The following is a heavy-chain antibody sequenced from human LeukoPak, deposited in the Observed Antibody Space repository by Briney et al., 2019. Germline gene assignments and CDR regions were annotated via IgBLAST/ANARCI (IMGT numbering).Heavy chain of an antibody. D-gene: IGHD3-22*01. J-gene: IGHJ4*02. Sequence: SGGSLRLSCAASGFTFTSYSMNWVRQAPGKGLEWVSSISSSSSYIYYADSVKGRFTISRDNAKNSLYLQMNSLRAEDTAVYYCAREHRLDYYGSSVYYFDYGGQGTLVTVS. CDR1: GFTFTSYS. V-gene: IGHV3-21*01. CDR3: AREHRLDYYGSSVYYFDY. CDR2: ISSSSSYI.